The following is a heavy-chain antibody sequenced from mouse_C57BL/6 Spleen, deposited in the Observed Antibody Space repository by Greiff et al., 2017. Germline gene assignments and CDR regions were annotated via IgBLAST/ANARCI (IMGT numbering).Heavy chain of an antibody. Sequence: VQLQQSGAELARPGASVKLSCKASGYTFTSYGISWVKQRTGQGLEWIGEIYPRSGNTYYNEKFKGKATLTAEKSSSTAYMELRSLTSEDSAVYFCASITTVVGSDYWGQGTTLTVSS. J-gene: IGHJ2*01. V-gene: IGHV1-81*01. CDR1: GYTFTSYG. CDR3: ASITTVVGSDY. CDR2: IYPRSGNT. D-gene: IGHD1-1*01.